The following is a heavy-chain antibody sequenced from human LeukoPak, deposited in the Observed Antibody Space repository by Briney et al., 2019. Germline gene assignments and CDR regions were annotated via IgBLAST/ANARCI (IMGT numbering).Heavy chain of an antibody. D-gene: IGHD5-18*01. Sequence: PSETLSLTCAVYGGSFSGYSWGWIRQPPGKGLEWIGTINYSGSTYYNPSLKSRVTISVDTSKNQFSLRLSSVTAADTAVYYCARVGFGGYSYGYVDFWGQGTLVTVSS. V-gene: IGHV4-34*01. J-gene: IGHJ4*02. CDR2: INYSGST. CDR1: GGSFSGYS. CDR3: ARVGFGGYSYGYVDF.